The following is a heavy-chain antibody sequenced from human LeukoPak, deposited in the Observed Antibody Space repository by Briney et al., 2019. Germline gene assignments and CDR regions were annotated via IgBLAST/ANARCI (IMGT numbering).Heavy chain of an antibody. CDR3: ARGRRSNWFDP. CDR1: GGSFSGYY. D-gene: IGHD1-14*01. CDR2: INHSGST. Sequence: PSETLSLTCAVYGGSFSGYYWSWIRKPPGKGLEWIGEINHSGSTNYNPALKSRVTISVDTSKNQFSLKLSSVTAADTAVYYCARGRRSNWFDPWGQGTLVTVSS. V-gene: IGHV4-34*01. J-gene: IGHJ5*02.